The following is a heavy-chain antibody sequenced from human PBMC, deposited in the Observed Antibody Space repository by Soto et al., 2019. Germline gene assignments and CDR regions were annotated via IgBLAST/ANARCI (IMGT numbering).Heavy chain of an antibody. CDR1: GGSISSYY. V-gene: IGHV4-59*01. CDR2: IYYSGST. Sequence: SETLSLTCTVSGGSISSYYWSWIRQPPGKGLEWIGYIYYSGSTNYNPSLKSRVTISVDTSKNQFSLKLSSVTAADTAVYYCARSGPYSYGLAPFDYWGQGTLVTVSS. D-gene: IGHD5-18*01. J-gene: IGHJ4*02. CDR3: ARSGPYSYGLAPFDY.